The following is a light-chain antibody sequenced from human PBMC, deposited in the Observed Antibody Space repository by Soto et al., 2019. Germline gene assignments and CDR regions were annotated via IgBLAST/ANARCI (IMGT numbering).Light chain of an antibody. J-gene: IGLJ3*02. CDR3: QAYDYSLTASV. CDR1: SSNLGAGYD. CDR2: GNR. Sequence: QAVVTQPPSVSGAPGQRVTLSCTGNSSNLGAGYDVHWYQQLPGVAPKLVIFGNRNRPSGVPERFSGSKSGTSASLAITGLQAEDEADYYCQAYDYSLTASVFGGGTKLTVL. V-gene: IGLV1-40*01.